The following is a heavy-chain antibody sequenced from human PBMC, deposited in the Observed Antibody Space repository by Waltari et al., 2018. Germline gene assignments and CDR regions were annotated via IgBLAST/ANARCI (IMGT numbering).Heavy chain of an antibody. CDR3: ARHDPLVVVIPLGFFDY. V-gene: IGHV4-39*01. CDR1: GGSISSSSYY. D-gene: IGHD3-22*01. Sequence: QLQLQESGPGLVKPSETLSLTCTVSGGSISSSSYYWGWIRQPPGKGLEWIGSIYYSGSTYYNPSLKSRVTRSVDTSKNQFSLKLSSVTAADTAVYYCARHDPLVVVIPLGFFDYWGQGTLVTVSS. J-gene: IGHJ4*02. CDR2: IYYSGST.